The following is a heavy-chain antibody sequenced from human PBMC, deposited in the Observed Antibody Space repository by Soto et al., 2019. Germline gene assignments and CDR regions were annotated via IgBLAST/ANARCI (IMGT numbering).Heavy chain of an antibody. D-gene: IGHD3-10*01. CDR1: GGTFSNYA. CDR2: IIPMFGTA. V-gene: IGHV1-69*12. J-gene: IGHJ6*02. CDR3: AGNRSPAIPLWFGEYYSMDV. Sequence: QVQLVQSGAEVKKPGSSVKVSCKASGGTFSNYAVSWVRQAPGQGLDWMGGIIPMFGTANYAQKFQGRVTITADESTSTAYMYLSSLRSEETAVYYCAGNRSPAIPLWFGEYYSMDVWGQGTTVTVSS.